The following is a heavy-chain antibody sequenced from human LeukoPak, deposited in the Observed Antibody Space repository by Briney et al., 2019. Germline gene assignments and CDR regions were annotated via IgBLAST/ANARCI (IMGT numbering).Heavy chain of an antibody. Sequence: ASVKVSCKASGYTFTGYYMHWVRQAPGQGLEWMGWISVYNGNTNYAQKFQGRVTMTTDTSTSTAYMELRSLRSDDTAVYYCARGGSPRRAFDYWGQGTLVTVSS. CDR3: ARGGSPRRAFDY. D-gene: IGHD1-26*01. CDR2: ISVYNGNT. J-gene: IGHJ4*02. V-gene: IGHV1-18*04. CDR1: GYTFTGYY.